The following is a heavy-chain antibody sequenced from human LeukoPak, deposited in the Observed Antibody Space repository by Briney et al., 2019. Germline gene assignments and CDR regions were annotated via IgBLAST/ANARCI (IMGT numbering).Heavy chain of an antibody. V-gene: IGHV4-4*02. J-gene: IGHJ4*02. Sequence: SETLSLTCAVSGGSISSSNWWSWVRQPPGKGLEWIGEIYHSGSTNYNPSLKSRVTISVDKSKNQFSLKLSSVTAADTAVYYCARDGGDSSGYFDYWGQGTLVTVSS. CDR1: GGSISSSNW. CDR3: ARDGGDSSGYFDY. D-gene: IGHD3-22*01. CDR2: IYHSGST.